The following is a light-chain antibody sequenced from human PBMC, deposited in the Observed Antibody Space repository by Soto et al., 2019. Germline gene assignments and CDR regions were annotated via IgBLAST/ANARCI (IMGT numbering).Light chain of an antibody. J-gene: IGKJ1*01. V-gene: IGKV3D-20*02. CDR2: GAS. CDR1: QSVSGSY. Sequence: EIVLTQSPGALSLSPGERAPLSCRARQSVSGSYLAWYQQNPGQAPRLLIYGASSRATGIPDRFSGSGSGTDFTLTISNLEPEDFAVYYCQQHSHWPPWTFGQGTRVEIK. CDR3: QQHSHWPPWT.